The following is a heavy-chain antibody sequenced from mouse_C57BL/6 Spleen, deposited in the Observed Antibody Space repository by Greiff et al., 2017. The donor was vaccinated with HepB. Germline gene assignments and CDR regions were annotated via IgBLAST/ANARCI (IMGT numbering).Heavy chain of an antibody. D-gene: IGHD2-4*01. Sequence: VKLQQPGTELVKPGASVKLSCKASGYTFTSYWMHWVKQRPGQGLEWIGNINPSNGGTNYNEKFKSKATLTVDKSSSTAYMQLSSLTSEDSAVYYCAREGYDYDWYFDVWGTGTTVTVSS. CDR1: GYTFTSYW. CDR2: INPSNGGT. V-gene: IGHV1-53*01. J-gene: IGHJ1*03. CDR3: AREGYDYDWYFDV.